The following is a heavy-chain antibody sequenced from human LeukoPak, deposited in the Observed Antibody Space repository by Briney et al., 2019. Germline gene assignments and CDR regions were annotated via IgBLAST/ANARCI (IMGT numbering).Heavy chain of an antibody. J-gene: IGHJ5*02. D-gene: IGHD1-1*01. V-gene: IGHV4-59*01. CDR1: DSSIISNY. CDR2: FSYAGSP. Sequence: SETLSLTCTVSDSSIISNYWNWIRQPPGKGLEWIGYFSYAGSPNYNPSLKSRVTISLDTSKNQFSLKLSSVTAADTAVYYCARAAWNGVGWFDPWGQGILVTVSS. CDR3: ARAAWNGVGWFDP.